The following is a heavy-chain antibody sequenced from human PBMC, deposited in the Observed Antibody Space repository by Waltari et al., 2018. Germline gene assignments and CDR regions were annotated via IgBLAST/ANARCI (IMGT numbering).Heavy chain of an antibody. CDR3: ARALGQLWPGDYYMDV. CDR1: GGSISSSSYY. V-gene: IGHV4-39*07. D-gene: IGHD5-18*01. J-gene: IGHJ6*03. CDR2: IYYSGST. Sequence: QLQLQESGPGLVKPSETLSLNCTVSGGSISSSSYYWGWIPQPPGKGLEWIGGIYYSGSTYDNPSLKSRVTISVDTSKNQFSLKLSSVTAADTAVYYCARALGQLWPGDYYMDVWGKGTTVTISS.